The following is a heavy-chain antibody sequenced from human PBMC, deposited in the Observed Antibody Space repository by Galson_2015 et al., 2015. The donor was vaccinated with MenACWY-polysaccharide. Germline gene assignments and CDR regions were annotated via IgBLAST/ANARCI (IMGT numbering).Heavy chain of an antibody. V-gene: IGHV3-7*01. CDR1: GFSFSNYW. CDR2: IKQDGSEK. D-gene: IGHD3-10*01. CDR3: ARGFSYGSDYFDF. Sequence: SLRLSCAASGFSFSNYWMGWVRQAPGKGLEWVVNIKQDGSEKYYVDSVKGRFSISRDNAKNSLYLQMNSLRAEDTAVYYCARGFSYGSDYFDFWGQGTLVTVSS. J-gene: IGHJ4*02.